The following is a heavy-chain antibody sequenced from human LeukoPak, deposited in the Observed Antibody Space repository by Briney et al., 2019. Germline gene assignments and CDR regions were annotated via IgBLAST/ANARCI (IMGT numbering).Heavy chain of an antibody. CDR1: GGTFSNYA. CDR3: ATAIDCSSTSCPLSV. CDR2: FDPEDGET. Sequence: ASVKVSCKASGGTFSNYAISWVRQAPGKGLEWMGGFDPEDGETIYAQKFQGRVTMTEDTSTDTAYMELSSLRSEDTAVYYCATAIDCSSTSCPLSVWGQGTMVTVSS. J-gene: IGHJ3*01. D-gene: IGHD2-2*01. V-gene: IGHV1-24*01.